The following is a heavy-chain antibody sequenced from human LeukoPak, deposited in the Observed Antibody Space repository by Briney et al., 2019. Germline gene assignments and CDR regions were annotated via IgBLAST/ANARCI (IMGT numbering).Heavy chain of an antibody. CDR2: INHSGST. Sequence: SETLSLTCAVYGGSFSGYYWSWIRQPPGKGLEWIGEINHSGSTNYNPSLKSRVTISVDTSKNQFSLKLSSVTAADTAVYYCARDIYYDSSGSANWFDPWGQGALVTVSS. CDR3: ARDIYYDSSGSANWFDP. CDR1: GGSFSGYY. D-gene: IGHD3-22*01. J-gene: IGHJ5*02. V-gene: IGHV4-34*01.